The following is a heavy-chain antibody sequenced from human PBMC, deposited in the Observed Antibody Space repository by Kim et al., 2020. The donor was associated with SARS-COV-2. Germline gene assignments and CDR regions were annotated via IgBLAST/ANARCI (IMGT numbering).Heavy chain of an antibody. D-gene: IGHD3-10*01. CDR1: GYTFTSYG. V-gene: IGHV1-18*01. CDR3: ARVLYGSGSYSYYFDY. Sequence: ASVKVSCKASGYTFTSYGISWVRQAPGQGLEWMGWISAYNGNTNYAQKLQGRVTMTTDTSTSTAYMELRSLRSDDTAVYYCARVLYGSGSYSYYFDYWGQGTLVTVSS. J-gene: IGHJ4*02. CDR2: ISAYNGNT.